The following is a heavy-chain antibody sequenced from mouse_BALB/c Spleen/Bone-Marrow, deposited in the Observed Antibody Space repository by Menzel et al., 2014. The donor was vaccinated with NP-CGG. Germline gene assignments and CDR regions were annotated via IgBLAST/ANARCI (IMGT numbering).Heavy chain of an antibody. V-gene: IGHV3-2*02. D-gene: IGHD3-1*01. CDR3: ARYSSGTYYAMDY. CDR2: ISYSGST. J-gene: IGHJ4*01. CDR1: GYSITSDYA. Sequence: EVQLVESGPGLVKPSQSLSLTCTVTGYSITSDYAWNWIRQFPGNKLEWMGYISYSGSTSYNPSLKSRISITRDTSENQFFLQLNSVTTEDTATYYCARYSSGTYYAMDYWGQGTSVTVSS.